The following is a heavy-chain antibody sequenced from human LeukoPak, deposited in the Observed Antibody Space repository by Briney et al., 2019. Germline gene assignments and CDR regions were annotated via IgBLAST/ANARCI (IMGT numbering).Heavy chain of an antibody. CDR3: ARDSITMVQGVIGAFDI. CDR2: IYTSGST. Sequence: SETLSLTCTVSGGSISSYYWSWIRQPAGKGLEWIGRIYTSGSTNYNPSLKSRVTMSVDTSKNQFSLKLSSVTAADTAVYYCARDSITMVQGVIGAFDIWGQGTMVTVSS. J-gene: IGHJ3*02. CDR1: GGSISSYY. D-gene: IGHD3-10*01. V-gene: IGHV4-4*07.